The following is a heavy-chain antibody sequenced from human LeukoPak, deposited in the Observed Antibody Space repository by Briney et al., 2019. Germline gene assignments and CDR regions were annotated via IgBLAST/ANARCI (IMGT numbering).Heavy chain of an antibody. D-gene: IGHD3-3*01. Sequence: PGGSLRLSCAASGFTFSSYEMNWVRQAPGKGPEWVSYISSSGSTIYYADSVKGRFTISRDNAKNSLYLQMNSLRAEDTAVYYCATIPYDFWSGSSYGMDVWGQGTTVTVSS. CDR2: ISSSGSTI. V-gene: IGHV3-48*03. J-gene: IGHJ6*02. CDR3: ATIPYDFWSGSSYGMDV. CDR1: GFTFSSYE.